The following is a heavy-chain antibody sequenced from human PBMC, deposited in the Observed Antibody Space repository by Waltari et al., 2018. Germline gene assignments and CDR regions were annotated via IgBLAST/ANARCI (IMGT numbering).Heavy chain of an antibody. CDR1: GYTFTGYY. CDR2: INPNSGGT. J-gene: IGHJ6*02. CDR3: ARSPTTLDYYYGMDV. D-gene: IGHD3-16*01. Sequence: QVQLVQSGAEVKKPGASVKVSCKASGYTFTGYYMHWVRQAPGQGIKWMGWINPNSGGTNYAQKFQGRVTMTRDTSSSTAYMELSRLRSDDTSVYYCARSPTTLDYYYGMDVWGQGTTVTVSS. V-gene: IGHV1-2*02.